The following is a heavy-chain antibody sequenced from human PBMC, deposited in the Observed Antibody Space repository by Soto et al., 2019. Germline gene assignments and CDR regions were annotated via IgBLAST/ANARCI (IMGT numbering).Heavy chain of an antibody. V-gene: IGHV3-72*01. CDR1: GFTFSDHY. CDR3: AREVGKTTRSYFDY. Sequence: GGSLRLSCAASGFTFSDHYMDWVRQAPGKGLEWVGRTRNKANSYTTENAASVKGRFTISRDDSKNSLYLQMNSLKTEDTAVYYCAREVGKTTRSYFDYWGQGTLVTVSS. J-gene: IGHJ4*02. CDR2: TRNKANSYTT. D-gene: IGHD1-1*01.